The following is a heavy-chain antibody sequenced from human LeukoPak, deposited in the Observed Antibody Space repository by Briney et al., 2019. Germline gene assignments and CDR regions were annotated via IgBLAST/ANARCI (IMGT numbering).Heavy chain of an antibody. CDR2: TYYRSKWYN. J-gene: IGHJ3*02. CDR3: VRGSGYAFDI. D-gene: IGHD3-10*01. V-gene: IGHV6-1*01. CDR1: EDSVSSNSVA. Sequence: SKPLSLTCAISEDSVSSNSVAWNWIRQSPSRELEWLGRTYYRSKWYNHYAVSVKSRITINPDTFKNQFSLQLNSVTPEDTAVYYCVRGSGYAFDIWGQGTMVTVSS.